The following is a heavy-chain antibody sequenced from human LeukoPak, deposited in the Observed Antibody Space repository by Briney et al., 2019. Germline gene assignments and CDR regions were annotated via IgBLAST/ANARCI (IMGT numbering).Heavy chain of an antibody. CDR1: GFTFSSYG. CDR3: AKGPEDIVVVPAAPYDY. V-gene: IGHV3-30*18. D-gene: IGHD2-2*01. J-gene: IGHJ4*02. CDR2: ISYDGSNK. Sequence: GGSLRLSCAASGFTFSSYGMHWVRQAPGKGLEWVAVISYDGSNKYYADSVKGRFTISRDNSKNTLYLQMNSLRAEDTAVYYCAKGPEDIVVVPAAPYDYWGQGTLVTVSS.